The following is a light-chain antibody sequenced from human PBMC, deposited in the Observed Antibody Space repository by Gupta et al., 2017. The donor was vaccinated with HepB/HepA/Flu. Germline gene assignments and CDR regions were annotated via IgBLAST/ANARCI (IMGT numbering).Light chain of an antibody. CDR3: QQYYSTPCS. Sequence: DIVMTQSPDSLAVSLGERDTINCKSSQSVLYSSNNKNYLAWYQQKPGQPPKLLIYWASTRESGVPDRFSGSGSGTDFTLTISGLQAEDVAVYYCQQYYSTPCSFGHGTKLEIK. CDR1: QSVLYSSNNKNY. CDR2: WAS. J-gene: IGKJ2*04. V-gene: IGKV4-1*01.